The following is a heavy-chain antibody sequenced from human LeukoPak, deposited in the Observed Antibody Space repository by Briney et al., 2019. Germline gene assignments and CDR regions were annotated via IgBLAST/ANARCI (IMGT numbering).Heavy chain of an antibody. J-gene: IGHJ4*02. D-gene: IGHD1-26*01. CDR2: INSDGSVT. V-gene: IGHV3-74*01. CDR1: GFTFTNYW. CDR3: ARDRGALDY. Sequence: GGSLRLSCAASGFTFTNYWMHWFRQAQGEGLVWVSRINSDGSVTRYADSVKGRFTISRDNAKNTVFLQMTSLRTEDTAVYYCARDRGALDYWGQGTLVTVSS.